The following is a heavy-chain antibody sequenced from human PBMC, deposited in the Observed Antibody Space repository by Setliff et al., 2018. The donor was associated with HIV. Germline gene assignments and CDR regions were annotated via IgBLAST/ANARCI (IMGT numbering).Heavy chain of an antibody. CDR2: IYSDGST. J-gene: IGHJ4*02. CDR1: GFTVSSYY. CDR3: AKPRLYNSALEN. D-gene: IGHD1-1*01. Sequence: PGGSLRLSCAASGFTVSSYYMAWVRQAPGKGLEWVSTIYSDGSTYHADSVKGRFTLSRDTSKNTLSLQMNSLTPEDTAVYYCAKPRLYNSALENWGQGTLVTVSS. V-gene: IGHV3-66*02.